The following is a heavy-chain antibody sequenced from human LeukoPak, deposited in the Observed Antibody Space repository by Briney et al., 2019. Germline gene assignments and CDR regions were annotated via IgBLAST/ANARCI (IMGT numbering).Heavy chain of an antibody. V-gene: IGHV1-18*01. Sequence: ASVKVSCKASGYTFISYGISWVRQAPRQGLEWMGWISAYNGNTNYAQKLQGRVTMTTDTSTSTAYMELRSLRSDDTAVYYCARAHSSGYYQYWYFDLWGRGTLVTVSS. J-gene: IGHJ2*01. CDR3: ARAHSSGYYQYWYFDL. CDR1: GYTFISYG. D-gene: IGHD3-22*01. CDR2: ISAYNGNT.